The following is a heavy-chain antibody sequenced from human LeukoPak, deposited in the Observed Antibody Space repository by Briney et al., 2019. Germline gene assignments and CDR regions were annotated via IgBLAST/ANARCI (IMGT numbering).Heavy chain of an antibody. D-gene: IGHD6-13*01. CDR3: ASSPDWYSSSWFDY. CDR1: GGTFTIYA. Sequence: SVTVSFTASGGTFTIYAISWVRQAPGQGLEWMGGIIPIFGTANYAQKFQGRVTITADESTSTAYMELSSLRSEDTAVYYCASSPDWYSSSWFDYWGQGTLVTVSS. J-gene: IGHJ4*02. CDR2: IIPIFGTA. V-gene: IGHV1-69*13.